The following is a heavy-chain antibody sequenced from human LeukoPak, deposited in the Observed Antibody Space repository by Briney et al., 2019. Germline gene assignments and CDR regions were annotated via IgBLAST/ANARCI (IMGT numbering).Heavy chain of an antibody. Sequence: PSETLSLTCAVYGGSFSGYYWSWIRQPPGKGLEWIGEVNHSGSTNYNPSLKSRVTISVDTSKNQFSLKLSSVTAADTAVYYCARHPGLYGYNPRRYWYFDLWGRGTLVTVSS. V-gene: IGHV4-34*01. CDR2: VNHSGST. CDR3: ARHPGLYGYNPRRYWYFDL. D-gene: IGHD5-24*01. CDR1: GGSFSGYY. J-gene: IGHJ2*01.